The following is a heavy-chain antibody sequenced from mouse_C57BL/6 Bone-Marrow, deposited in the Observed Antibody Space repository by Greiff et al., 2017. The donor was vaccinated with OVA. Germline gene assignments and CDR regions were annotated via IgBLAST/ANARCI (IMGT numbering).Heavy chain of an antibody. D-gene: IGHD2-3*01. Sequence: EVKLVESGGGLVQPKGSLKLSCAASGFSFNTYAMNWVRQAPGKGLEWVARIRSKSNNYATYYADSVKDRFTISRDDSESMLYLQMNNLKTEDTAMYYCVRQRWLPYYYAMDYWGQGTSVTVSS. CDR3: VRQRWLPYYYAMDY. CDR1: GFSFNTYA. CDR2: IRSKSNNYAT. J-gene: IGHJ4*01. V-gene: IGHV10-1*01.